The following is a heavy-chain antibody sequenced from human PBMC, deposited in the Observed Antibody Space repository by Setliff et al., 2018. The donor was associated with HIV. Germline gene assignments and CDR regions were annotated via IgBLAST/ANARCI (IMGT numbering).Heavy chain of an antibody. D-gene: IGHD2-21*02. CDR3: ARVTPYCGGDCFDAFDI. V-gene: IGHV1-8*02. J-gene: IGHJ3*02. Sequence: ASVKVSCKASGYTFTSYDINWVRQATGQGLEWMGWMNPNSGNTGYAQKFQGRVTMTRNTSISTAYMELRSLRSEDTAVYFCARVTPYCGGDCFDAFDIWGQGTMVTV. CDR1: GYTFTSYD. CDR2: MNPNSGNT.